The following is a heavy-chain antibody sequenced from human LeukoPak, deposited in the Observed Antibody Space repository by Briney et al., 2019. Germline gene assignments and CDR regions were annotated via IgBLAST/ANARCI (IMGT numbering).Heavy chain of an antibody. V-gene: IGHV3-23*01. CDR3: AKDKSMVRELDY. J-gene: IGHJ4*02. Sequence: GGSLRLSCAASGFTFSSYGMSRVRQAPGKGLEWVSAISGSGGSTYYADSVKGRFTISRDNSKNTLYLQMNSLRAEDTAVYYCAKDKSMVRELDYWGQGNLVTVSS. D-gene: IGHD3-10*01. CDR1: GFTFSSYG. CDR2: ISGSGGST.